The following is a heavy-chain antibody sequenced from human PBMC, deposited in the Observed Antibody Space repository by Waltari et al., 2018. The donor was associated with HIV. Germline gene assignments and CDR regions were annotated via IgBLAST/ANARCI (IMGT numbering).Heavy chain of an antibody. CDR1: GLTCSSDG. CDR3: AKEGLNYGSGSYYNYHYDY. V-gene: IGHV3-30*18. Sequence: QVQLVESGGGVVQPGRALSLSCAASGLTCSSDGMHWVSQAPGKGLEWVAVISYDGRNKYYADSVKGRFTISRDNSKNTLYLQMNSLRAEDTAVYYCAKEGLNYGSGSYYNYHYDYWGQGTLVTVSS. D-gene: IGHD3-10*01. CDR2: ISYDGRNK. J-gene: IGHJ4*02.